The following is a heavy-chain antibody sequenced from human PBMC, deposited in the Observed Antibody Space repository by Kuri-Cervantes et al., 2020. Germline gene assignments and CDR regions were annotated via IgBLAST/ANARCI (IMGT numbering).Heavy chain of an antibody. CDR1: GFSFSNYG. CDR2: IQSDGSEI. Sequence: GGSLRLSCAVSGFSFSNYGMHWVRQAPGKGLEWVAFIQSDGSEIYYGDSVKGRFTTSRDNSKKTVYLQMNSLRAEDTAVYYCARESDWYFDLWGRGTLVTVSS. V-gene: IGHV3-30*02. J-gene: IGHJ2*01. CDR3: ARESDWYFDL.